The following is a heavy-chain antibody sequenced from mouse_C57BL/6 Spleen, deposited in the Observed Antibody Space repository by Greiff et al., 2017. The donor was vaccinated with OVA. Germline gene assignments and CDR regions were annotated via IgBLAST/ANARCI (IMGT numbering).Heavy chain of an antibody. V-gene: IGHV1-82*01. D-gene: IGHD4-1*01. CDR3: ARSELTGAFDY. J-gene: IGHJ2*01. CDR1: GYAFSSSW. Sequence: QVQLKQSGPELVKPGASVKISCKASGYAFSSSWMNWVKQRPGKGLEWIGWIYPGDGDTKYDGTFQGKATLTAEKSTSTAYMPLSSLTSEDSAVYFCARSELTGAFDYWGQGTTLSASS. CDR2: IYPGDGDT.